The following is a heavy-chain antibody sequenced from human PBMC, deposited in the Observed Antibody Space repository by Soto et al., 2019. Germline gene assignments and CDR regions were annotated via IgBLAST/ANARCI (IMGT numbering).Heavy chain of an antibody. CDR3: ARGRGYFDSTGNYYYFDY. Sequence: ASVKVSCKTSGYTFTSYIMHWVRQAPGQRPEWMGWINGGDDNRKYSQKFQGRVTIARDTSASTAYMELSSLRSEDTAVYYCARGRGYFDSTGNYYYFDYWGQGTLVTV. J-gene: IGHJ4*02. CDR1: GYTFTSYI. CDR2: INGGDDNR. D-gene: IGHD3-22*01. V-gene: IGHV1-3*01.